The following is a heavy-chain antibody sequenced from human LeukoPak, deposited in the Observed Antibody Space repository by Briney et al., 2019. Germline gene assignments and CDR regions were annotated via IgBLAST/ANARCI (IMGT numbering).Heavy chain of an antibody. D-gene: IGHD3-3*01. J-gene: IGHJ3*02. V-gene: IGHV5-51*01. Sequence: MLGKSLKISYKGSGHSFTRYWIGWVRQMPGKGLEWMGIIYPGDSDTRYSPSFQGQVTLSADKSLSPAYLQWSSLKASDTAMYYCARRTIFGVVIDAFDTWGQGTMVTVSS. CDR2: IYPGDSDT. CDR1: GHSFTRYW. CDR3: ARRTIFGVVIDAFDT.